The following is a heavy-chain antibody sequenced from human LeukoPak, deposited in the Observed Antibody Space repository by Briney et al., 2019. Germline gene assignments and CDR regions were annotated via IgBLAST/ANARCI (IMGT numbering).Heavy chain of an antibody. J-gene: IGHJ5*02. D-gene: IGHD4-11*01. CDR1: GYTFTAYY. V-gene: IGHV1-2*06. Sequence: ASVKVSCKVSGYTFTAYYMHCVRQPPGQGLEGLGRIDPHSGGTIYVHKFQGRVAMTRDTSISTAYMELSRLTSDAPAVYYCARTPDYSVTTWGQGKLVTVSS. CDR2: IDPHSGGT. CDR3: ARTPDYSVTT.